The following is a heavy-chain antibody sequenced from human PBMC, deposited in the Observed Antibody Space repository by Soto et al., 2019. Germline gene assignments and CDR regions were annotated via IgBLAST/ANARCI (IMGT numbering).Heavy chain of an antibody. Sequence: QVQLVQSGAEVKKPGASVKVSCKASGYTFTSYDINWVRQATGQGLEWMGWMNPNSGNTGYAQKFQGRGTMTRNTSISPAYMELSSLRSEDTAVYYCARGGLEWLLTYYYYGMDVWGQGTTVTVSS. CDR3: ARGGLEWLLTYYYYGMDV. CDR1: GYTFTSYD. J-gene: IGHJ6*02. CDR2: MNPNSGNT. D-gene: IGHD3-3*01. V-gene: IGHV1-8*01.